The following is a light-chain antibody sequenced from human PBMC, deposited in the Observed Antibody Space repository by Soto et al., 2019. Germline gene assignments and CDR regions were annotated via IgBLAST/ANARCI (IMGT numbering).Light chain of an antibody. Sequence: QSVLTQPPSVSGAPGQRVTISCTGSSSNIGAGYDVHWYQQLPGTAPKLLIYGNSNRPSGVPDRFSGSKSGTSGSLAITGLQAEDEADYYCQSYDSSLSGWVVFGGGTKLTVL. CDR2: GNS. CDR3: QSYDSSLSGWVV. V-gene: IGLV1-40*01. CDR1: SSNIGAGYD. J-gene: IGLJ2*01.